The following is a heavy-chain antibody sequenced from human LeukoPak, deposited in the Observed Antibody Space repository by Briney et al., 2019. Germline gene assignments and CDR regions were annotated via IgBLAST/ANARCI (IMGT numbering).Heavy chain of an antibody. D-gene: IGHD2-2*01. CDR2: ISGSGGST. Sequence: GGSLRLSCAASGFTFSSYAMSWVRQAPGEGLEWVSAISGSGGSTYYADSVKGRFTISRDSSKNTLYLQMNSLRAEDTAVYYCAKEVRPPLYYFDYWGQGTLVTVSS. CDR1: GFTFSSYA. J-gene: IGHJ4*02. V-gene: IGHV3-23*01. CDR3: AKEVRPPLYYFDY.